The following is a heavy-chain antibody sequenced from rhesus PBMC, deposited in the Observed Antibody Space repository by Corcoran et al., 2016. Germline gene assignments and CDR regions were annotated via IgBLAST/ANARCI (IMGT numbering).Heavy chain of an antibody. J-gene: IGHJ6*01. CDR2: SNSGGGST. D-gene: IGHD3-22*01. V-gene: IGHV3-103*01. CDR1: GFTFSSSA. CDR3: AKDLGTGVIISAGLDS. Sequence: EVQLVESGGGLVQPGGSLSLSCAASGFTFSSSAMPWFRPASGQGREWISASNSGGGSTYYADSVKGRFTIYRDNSKNMLSLQMNSLRAEDTAVYYCAKDLGTGVIISAGLDSWGQGVVVTVSS.